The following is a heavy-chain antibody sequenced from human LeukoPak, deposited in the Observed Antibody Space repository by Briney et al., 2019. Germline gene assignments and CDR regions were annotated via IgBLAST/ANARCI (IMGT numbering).Heavy chain of an antibody. V-gene: IGHV3-74*01. CDR1: GFTFSSYW. J-gene: IGHJ4*02. CDR3: ARARGNNYGFFDY. Sequence: GGSLRLSCAASGFTFSSYWMHWVRQAPGKGLVWVSRINSDGSRTYYADSVKGRFTIPIDNAKNTLYLQMNSLRAEDTAVYYCARARGNNYGFFDYWGQGILVTVSS. CDR2: INSDGSRT. D-gene: IGHD3/OR15-3a*01.